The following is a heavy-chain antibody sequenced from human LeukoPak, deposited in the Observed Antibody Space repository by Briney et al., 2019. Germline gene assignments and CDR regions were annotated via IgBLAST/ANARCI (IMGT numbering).Heavy chain of an antibody. CDR3: ARAIAVAGTTRHFDY. D-gene: IGHD6-19*01. V-gene: IGHV3-33*01. Sequence: GRSLRLSCAASGFTFSSYGMHWVRQAPGKGLEWVAVIWYDGSNKYYADSVKGRFTISRDNPKNTLYLQMNSLRAEDTAVYYCARAIAVAGTTRHFDYWGQGTLVTVSS. J-gene: IGHJ4*02. CDR2: IWYDGSNK. CDR1: GFTFSSYG.